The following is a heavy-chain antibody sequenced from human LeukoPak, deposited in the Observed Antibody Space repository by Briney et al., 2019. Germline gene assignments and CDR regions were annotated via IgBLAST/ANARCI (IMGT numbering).Heavy chain of an antibody. Sequence: GGSLRLSCAASKFTFSNYDMSWVRQAPGEGLEWISYISGSGSAIYYANSVKGRFTISRDNARDSLNLQMNSLRAEDTAIYYCARSHGDSDYYDYWGQGTLVTVS. CDR1: KFTFSNYD. CDR2: ISGSGSAI. D-gene: IGHD4-17*01. J-gene: IGHJ4*02. CDR3: ARSHGDSDYYDY. V-gene: IGHV3-48*03.